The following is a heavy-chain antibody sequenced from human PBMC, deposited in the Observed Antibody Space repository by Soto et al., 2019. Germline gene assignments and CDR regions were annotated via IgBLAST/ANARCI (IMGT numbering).Heavy chain of an antibody. CDR1: GGSISSYY. J-gene: IGHJ4*02. Sequence: SETLSLTCTVSGGSISSYYWSWIRQPPGKGLEWIGNIYYSGSTNYNPSLKSRVTISVDTSKNQFSLKLSSVTAADTAVYYCARSTDDYVWGSYRYYFDYWGQGTLVTVSS. CDR2: IYYSGST. D-gene: IGHD3-16*02. CDR3: ARSTDDYVWGSYRYYFDY. V-gene: IGHV4-59*01.